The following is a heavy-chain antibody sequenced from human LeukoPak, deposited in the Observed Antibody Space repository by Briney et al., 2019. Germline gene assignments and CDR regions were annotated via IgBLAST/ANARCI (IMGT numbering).Heavy chain of an antibody. D-gene: IGHD3-16*01. Sequence: PSGTLSLTCTVAGGSTNSYFWTWLRQPPGKGLEWIGYIYYSGSTNYNPSLKSRVTISLDPSKNQFSLNLSSATAADTAVYYCARDIRGYNYGWFDYWGQGTLVTVPS. J-gene: IGHJ4*02. CDR3: ARDIRGYNYGWFDY. CDR1: GGSTNSYF. CDR2: IYYSGST. V-gene: IGHV4-59*01.